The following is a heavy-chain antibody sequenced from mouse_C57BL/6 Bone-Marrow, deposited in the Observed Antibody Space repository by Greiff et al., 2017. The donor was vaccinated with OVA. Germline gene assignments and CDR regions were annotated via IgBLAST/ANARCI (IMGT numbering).Heavy chain of an antibody. Sequence: SGAELVRPGASVTLSCKASGYTFTDYEMHWVKQTPVHGLEWIGAIDPETGGTAYNQKFKGKAILTADKSSSTAYMELRSLTSEDSAVYYCTRDLFEDYWGQGTTLTVSS. CDR3: TRDLFEDY. V-gene: IGHV1-15*01. J-gene: IGHJ2*01. CDR1: GYTFTDYE. CDR2: IDPETGGT. D-gene: IGHD6-1*01.